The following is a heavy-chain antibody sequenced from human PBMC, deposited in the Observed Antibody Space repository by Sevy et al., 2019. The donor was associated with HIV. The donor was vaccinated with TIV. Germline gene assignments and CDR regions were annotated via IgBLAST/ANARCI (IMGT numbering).Heavy chain of an antibody. CDR2: ISYDGSNK. J-gene: IGHJ4*02. Sequence: GGSLRLSCAASGFTFSSYAMHWVRQAPGKGLEWVAVISYDGSNKYYADSVKGRFTISRDNSKNTLYLQMNSLRAEDTAVYCCASMGIAAAWSYWGQGTLVTVSS. CDR3: ASMGIAAAWSY. V-gene: IGHV3-30-3*01. D-gene: IGHD6-13*01. CDR1: GFTFSSYA.